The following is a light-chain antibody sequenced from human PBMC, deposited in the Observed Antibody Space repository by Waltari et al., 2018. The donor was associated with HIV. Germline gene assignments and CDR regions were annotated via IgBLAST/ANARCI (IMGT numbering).Light chain of an antibody. Sequence: SYDLTPPPSVSVSPRQTASITCSGAQLGDTFVCWYLQRPGPPPLSVMYQDAKGPSGIPERFSGSNSGNTATLTITGTQSMDEADYYCQAWDRSVVFGGGTKLTVL. CDR1: QLGDTF. J-gene: IGLJ2*01. CDR3: QAWDRSVV. V-gene: IGLV3-1*01. CDR2: QDA.